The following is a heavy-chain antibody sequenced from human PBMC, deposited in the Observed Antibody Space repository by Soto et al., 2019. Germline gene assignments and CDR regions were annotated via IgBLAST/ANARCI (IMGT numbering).Heavy chain of an antibody. V-gene: IGHV1-69*13. J-gene: IGHJ6*02. D-gene: IGHD3-10*01. CDR3: ARAIGSEYGSGSYGMDV. Sequence: ASVKVSCKASGGTFSSYAISWVRQAPGQGLEWMGGIIPIFGTANYAQKFQGRVTITADESTSTAYMELSSLRSEDTAVYYCARAIGSEYGSGSYGMDVWGQGTTVTVSS. CDR2: IIPIFGTA. CDR1: GGTFSSYA.